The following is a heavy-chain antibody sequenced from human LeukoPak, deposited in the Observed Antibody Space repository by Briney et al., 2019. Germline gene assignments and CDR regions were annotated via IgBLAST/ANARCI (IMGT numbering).Heavy chain of an antibody. CDR3: ARVLGIAVAGTFDY. D-gene: IGHD6-19*01. CDR1: GFTFSSYA. J-gene: IGHJ4*02. Sequence: GGSLRLSCAASGFTFSSYAMHWVRQAPGKGLEWVAVISYDGSNKYYADSVKGRFPISRDNSKNTLYLQMNSLRAEDTAVYYCARVLGIAVAGTFDYWGQGTLVTVSS. V-gene: IGHV3-30*04. CDR2: ISYDGSNK.